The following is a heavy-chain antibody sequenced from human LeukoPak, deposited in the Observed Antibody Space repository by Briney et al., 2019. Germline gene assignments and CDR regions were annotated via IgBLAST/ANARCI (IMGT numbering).Heavy chain of an antibody. CDR3: ARMKNTAMVPNCGMDV. Sequence: GESMKISCKGSGSRFTSYWIGWVRQLPGKGLEWMGIIYPGDSDNRYSPSYQGQATISADKSISTSDQQWSSLKASDTAMYYCARMKNTAMVPNCGMDVWGQGTTVTVSS. CDR1: GSRFTSYW. V-gene: IGHV5-51*01. J-gene: IGHJ6*02. CDR2: IYPGDSDN. D-gene: IGHD5-18*01.